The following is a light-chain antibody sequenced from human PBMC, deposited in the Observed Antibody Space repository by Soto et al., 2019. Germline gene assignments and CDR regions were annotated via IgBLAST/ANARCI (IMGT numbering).Light chain of an antibody. CDR2: GAS. Sequence: ETVMTQSPATLSVSPGERATLSCRVSQSVGSSLAWYRQKPGQAPRLLIYGASTRATGIPARFSGSGSGTEFTLTISSLQSEDFAVYYCQQYTNWPPITFGQGTRLEIK. CDR3: QQYTNWPPIT. V-gene: IGKV3-15*01. J-gene: IGKJ5*01. CDR1: QSVGSS.